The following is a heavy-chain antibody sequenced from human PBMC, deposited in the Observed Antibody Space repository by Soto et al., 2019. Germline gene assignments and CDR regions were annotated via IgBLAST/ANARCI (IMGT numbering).Heavy chain of an antibody. D-gene: IGHD2-15*01. CDR2: ISRDESFT. CDR1: GFSFSGVW. CDR3: ARDLCSGGSCYYYYYYYGMDG. V-gene: IGHV3-74*01. Sequence: PGGSLRLSCAASGFSFSGVWMHWVRQAPGKGLVWVSRISRDESFTNYADSVKGRFTISRDNAKNTLYLQMTSLRAEDTAVYYCARDLCSGGSCYYYYYYYGMDGWGQGTTVTVSS. J-gene: IGHJ6*02.